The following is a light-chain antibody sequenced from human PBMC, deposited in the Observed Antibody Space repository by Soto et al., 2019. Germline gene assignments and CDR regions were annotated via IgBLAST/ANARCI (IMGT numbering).Light chain of an antibody. CDR3: QQYNSYSGT. J-gene: IGKJ1*01. V-gene: IGKV1-5*01. Sequence: DIDMTQPPSSLSASVGDRVTISCRASQSISNFLNWYQQKPGKAPKLLIYDASSLESGVPSRFSGSGSGTEFTLTISSLQPDDFATYYCQQYNSYSGTFGQGTKVDIK. CDR1: QSISNF. CDR2: DAS.